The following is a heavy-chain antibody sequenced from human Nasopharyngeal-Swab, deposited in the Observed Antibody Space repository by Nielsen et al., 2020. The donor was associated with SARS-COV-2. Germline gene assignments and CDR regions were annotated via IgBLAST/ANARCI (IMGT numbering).Heavy chain of an antibody. CDR2: TYYSGST. J-gene: IGHJ5*02. CDR3: ARTYYDILTGYLKFDP. D-gene: IGHD3-9*01. Sequence: SETLSLTCTVSGGSISSSSYYWGWIRQPPGKGLEWIGSTYYSGSTYYNPSLKSRVTISVDTSKNQFSLKLSSVTAADTAVYYCARTYYDILTGYLKFDPWGQGTLVTVSS. CDR1: GGSISSSSYY. V-gene: IGHV4-39*01.